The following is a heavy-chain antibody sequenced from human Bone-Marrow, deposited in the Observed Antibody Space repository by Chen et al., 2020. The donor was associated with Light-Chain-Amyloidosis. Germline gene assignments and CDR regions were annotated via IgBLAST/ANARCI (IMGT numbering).Heavy chain of an antibody. J-gene: IGHJ4*02. CDR3: VKDIEQYQLLFGLGY. D-gene: IGHD2-2*01. Sequence: EVQLVESGGVVVQPGGSLRPSCAASGFTFDDFTMHWVRQVPGKGLEWVSLISWDGRSTYYADSVKGRFTISRDNSKNSLYLQMNSLRTEDTALYYCVKDIEQYQLLFGLGYWGQGTLVTVSS. CDR1: GFTFDDFT. CDR2: ISWDGRST. V-gene: IGHV3-43*01.